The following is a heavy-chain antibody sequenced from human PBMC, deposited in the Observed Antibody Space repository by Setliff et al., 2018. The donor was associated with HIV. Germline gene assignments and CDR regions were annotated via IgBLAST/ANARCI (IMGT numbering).Heavy chain of an antibody. V-gene: IGHV4-34*01. D-gene: IGHD3-22*01. CDR2: INHSRRT. J-gene: IGHJ6*03. Sequence: KPSETLSLTCAVYGGSFSGYYWSWIRQPPGKGLEWIGEINHSRRTNYNPSLRSRVTMSVDTSKNQFSLNLRSMTASDTAVYYCARGFSGDYLFTGYMDVWGKGTTVTV. CDR3: ARGFSGDYLFTGYMDV. CDR1: GGSFSGYY.